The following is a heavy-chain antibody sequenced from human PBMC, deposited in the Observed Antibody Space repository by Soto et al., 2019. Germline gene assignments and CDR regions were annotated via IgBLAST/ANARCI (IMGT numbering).Heavy chain of an antibody. CDR2: IYSGGST. CDR3: ARDLGSGSYFARFS. D-gene: IGHD1-26*01. J-gene: IGHJ4*02. V-gene: IGHV3-53*04. Sequence: WGSLRLSCAASGFTVSSNYMSWVRQAPGKGLEWVSVIYSGGSTYYADSVKGRFTISRHNSKNTLYLQMNSLRAEDTAVYYCARDLGSGSYFARFSWGQGTLVTVSS. CDR1: GFTVSSNY.